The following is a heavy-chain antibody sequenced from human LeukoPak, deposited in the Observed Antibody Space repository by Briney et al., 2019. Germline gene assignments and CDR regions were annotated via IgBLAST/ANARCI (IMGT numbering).Heavy chain of an antibody. CDR3: AKESGKFDY. V-gene: IGHV3-43*02. CDR1: GLNFDDSA. Sequence: GGSLRLSCVASGLNFDDSAMHWVRQAPGKGLEWVCLISADGGSTFSADSVKGRFSIFRDNSKNSLYLQMNSLRSEDTAMYYCAKESGKFDYWGQGTLVAVSS. J-gene: IGHJ4*02. CDR2: ISADGGST.